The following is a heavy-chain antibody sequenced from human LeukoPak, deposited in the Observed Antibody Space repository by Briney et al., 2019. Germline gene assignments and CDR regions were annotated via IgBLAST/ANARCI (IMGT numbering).Heavy chain of an antibody. CDR2: INPSGGST. V-gene: IGHV1-46*01. CDR3: ARLDYYDSSGYRH. J-gene: IGHJ4*02. D-gene: IGHD3-22*01. CDR1: GGTFSSNT. Sequence: ASVKVSCKASGGTFSSNTISWVRQAPGQGLEWMGIINPSGGSTSYAQKFQGRVTMTRDTSTSTVYMELSSLRSEDTAVYYCARLDYYDSSGYRHWGQGTLVTVSS.